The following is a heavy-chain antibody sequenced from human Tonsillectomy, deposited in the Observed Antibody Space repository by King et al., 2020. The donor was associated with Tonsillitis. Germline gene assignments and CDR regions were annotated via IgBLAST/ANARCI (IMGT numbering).Heavy chain of an antibody. D-gene: IGHD1-26*01. V-gene: IGHV1-46*01. Sequence: QLVQSGAEVKKPGASVKVSCQASGYTFTSYYMHWVRQAPGQGLEWMGIINPSGGSTSYAQKFQGRVTMTRDTSTSTVYMELSSLRSEDTAVYYCARDAVGQNWFDPWGQGTLVTVSS. CDR3: ARDAVGQNWFDP. CDR1: GYTFTSYY. CDR2: INPSGGST. J-gene: IGHJ5*02.